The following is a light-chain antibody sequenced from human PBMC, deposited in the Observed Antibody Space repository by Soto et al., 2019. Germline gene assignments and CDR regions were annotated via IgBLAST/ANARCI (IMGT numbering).Light chain of an antibody. CDR1: QSVSSY. CDR2: DAS. Sequence: EIVLTQSPATLSLSPGERATLSCRASQSVSSYLAWYQQKPGQAPRLLIYDASNRATGIPARFGGSGSGTDFTLTISSLEPEDFAVYYCQQYGSSIQTFGQGTKVDIK. V-gene: IGKV3-11*01. CDR3: QQYGSSIQT. J-gene: IGKJ1*01.